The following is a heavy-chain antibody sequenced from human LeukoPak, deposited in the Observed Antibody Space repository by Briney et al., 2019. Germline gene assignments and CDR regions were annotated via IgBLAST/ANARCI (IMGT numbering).Heavy chain of an antibody. V-gene: IGHV3-23*01. CDR1: GFTVSSNY. D-gene: IGHD3-22*01. CDR3: ANCEGSTMIVVADDAFDI. J-gene: IGHJ3*02. CDR2: ISGSGGST. Sequence: PGGSLRLSCAASGFTVSSNYMSWVRQAPGKGLEWVSAISGSGGSTYYADSVKGRFTISRDNSKNTLYLQMNSLRAEDTAVYYCANCEGSTMIVVADDAFDIWGQGTMVTVYS.